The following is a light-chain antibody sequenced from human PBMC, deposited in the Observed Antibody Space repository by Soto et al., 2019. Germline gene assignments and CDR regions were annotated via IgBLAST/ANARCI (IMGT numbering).Light chain of an antibody. CDR1: QSIASY. Sequence: DVQMTQSPSSLSASVGDRVTITCRASQSIASYLNWYQQRPGKAPKLLIYAASNLESGVPSRFSGSGSETDFPLTISSLQPEDFATYHCQETYRSPVTFGQGTKVDI. V-gene: IGKV1-39*01. CDR3: QETYRSPVT. J-gene: IGKJ2*01. CDR2: AAS.